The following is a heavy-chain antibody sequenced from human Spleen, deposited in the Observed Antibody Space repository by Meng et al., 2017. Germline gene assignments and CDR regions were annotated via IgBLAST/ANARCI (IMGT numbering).Heavy chain of an antibody. CDR3: VKEGTTGYYGGRDY. J-gene: IGHJ4*02. CDR1: GFTFSTYA. Sequence: GESLKISCTASGFTFSTYAMSWVRQAPGKGLEWVSGISGSGDSTYNADSVKGRFTISRDNSKNTLYLQMNSLRDEDTAVYYCVKEGTTGYYGGRDYWGQGTLVTVSS. V-gene: IGHV3-23*01. D-gene: IGHD3-9*01. CDR2: ISGSGDST.